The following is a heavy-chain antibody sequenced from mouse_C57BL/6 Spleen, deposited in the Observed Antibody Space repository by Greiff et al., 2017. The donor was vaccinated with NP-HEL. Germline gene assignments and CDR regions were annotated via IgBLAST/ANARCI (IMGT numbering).Heavy chain of an antibody. CDR3: ARSGSNFYYFDY. V-gene: IGHV1-64*01. CDR1: GYTFTSYW. D-gene: IGHD2-5*01. Sequence: QVQLQQPGAELVKPGASVKLSCKASGYTFTSYWMHWVKQRPGPGLEWIGMIHPNSGSTNYNEKFKSKATLTVDKSSSTAYMQLSSLTSEDSAVYYCARSGSNFYYFDYWGQGTTLTVSS. CDR2: IHPNSGST. J-gene: IGHJ2*01.